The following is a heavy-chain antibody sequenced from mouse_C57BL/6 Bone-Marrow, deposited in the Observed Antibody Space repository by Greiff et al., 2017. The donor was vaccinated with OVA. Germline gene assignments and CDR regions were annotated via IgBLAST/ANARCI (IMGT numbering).Heavy chain of an antibody. CDR2: IDPSDSYT. CDR1: GYTFTSYW. V-gene: IGHV1-50*01. CDR3: ARFLPFPYAMDY. J-gene: IGHJ4*01. D-gene: IGHD2-1*01. Sequence: QSCKASGYTFTSYWMQWVKQRPGQGLEWIGEIDPSDSYTNYNQKFKGKATLTVDTSSSTAYMQLSSLTSEDSAVYYCARFLPFPYAMDYWGQGTSVTVSS.